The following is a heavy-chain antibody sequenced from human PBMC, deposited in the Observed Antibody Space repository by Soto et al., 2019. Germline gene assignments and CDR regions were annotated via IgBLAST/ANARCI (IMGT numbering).Heavy chain of an antibody. CDR1: GFTFSSYG. D-gene: IGHD3-9*01. J-gene: IGHJ4*02. V-gene: IGHV3-33*01. Sequence: HVQLVESGGSVVQPGTSLRLSCVTSGFTFSSYGMHWVRQAPGKGLEWVALIVSDGSTIHYADSVKDRFTISRDNSKNTLFLKVDSLRAEDTGMYLCAREPTMRATRRFWLDYLGQGALVTGSA. CDR2: IVSDGSTI. CDR3: AREPTMRATRRFWLDY.